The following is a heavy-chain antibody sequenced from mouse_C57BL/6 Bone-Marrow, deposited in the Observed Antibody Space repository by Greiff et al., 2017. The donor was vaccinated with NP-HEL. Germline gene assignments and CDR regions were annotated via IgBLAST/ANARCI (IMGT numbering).Heavy chain of an antibody. CDR3: ARNHYGSSARYFDV. CDR1: GFSLTSYG. V-gene: IGHV2-2*01. J-gene: IGHJ1*03. D-gene: IGHD1-1*01. Sequence: QVQLQQSGPGLVQPSPSLSITCTASGFSLTSYGVHWVRQSPGKGLEWLGVIWSGGSTDYNAAFISSLSTSTDNSNTQAFYKMNSLRTDDTAVYYCARNHYGSSARYFDVWGTGTTVTVSS. CDR2: IWSGGST.